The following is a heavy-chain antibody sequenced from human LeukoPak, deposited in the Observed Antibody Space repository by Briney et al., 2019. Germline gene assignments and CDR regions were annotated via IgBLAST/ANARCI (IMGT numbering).Heavy chain of an antibody. CDR1: GYTLTELS. Sequence: GASVKVSCKVSGYTLTELSMHWVRQAPGKGLEWMGGFDPEDGETIYAQKFQGRVTMTEDTSTDTAYMELSSLRSEDTAVYYCATDAVYGDYPSYAMDVWGQRTTVTVYS. V-gene: IGHV1-24*01. D-gene: IGHD4-17*01. CDR2: FDPEDGET. J-gene: IGHJ6*02. CDR3: ATDAVYGDYPSYAMDV.